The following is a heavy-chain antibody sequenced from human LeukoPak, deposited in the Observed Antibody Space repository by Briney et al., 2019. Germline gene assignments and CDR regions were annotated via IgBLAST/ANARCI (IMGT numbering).Heavy chain of an antibody. Sequence: SETLSLTCTVSGGSISSSGYYWRWLRQPPGKGREWLASIYYSGSTYYNPSLESRVTISVDTSKNQLSLKLSSLTAADTAVYYCARERITIFGVVTYNWFDPWGQGTLVTVSS. V-gene: IGHV4-39*02. D-gene: IGHD3-3*01. CDR2: IYYSGST. CDR1: GGSISSSGYY. CDR3: ARERITIFGVVTYNWFDP. J-gene: IGHJ5*02.